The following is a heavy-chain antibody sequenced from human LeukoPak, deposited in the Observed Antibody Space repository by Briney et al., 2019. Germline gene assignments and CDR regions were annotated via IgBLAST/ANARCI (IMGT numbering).Heavy chain of an antibody. D-gene: IGHD4-23*01. CDR2: IYYSGST. CDR3: ARLGPTVVTYYFDY. CDR1: GGSISSYY. Sequence: PSETLSLTCTVSGGSISSYYWSWIRQPPGKGLEWIGYIYYSGSTNYNPSLKSRVTISVDTSKNQFSLKLSSVTATDTAVYYCARLGPTVVTYYFDYWGQGTLVTVSS. V-gene: IGHV4-59*08. J-gene: IGHJ4*02.